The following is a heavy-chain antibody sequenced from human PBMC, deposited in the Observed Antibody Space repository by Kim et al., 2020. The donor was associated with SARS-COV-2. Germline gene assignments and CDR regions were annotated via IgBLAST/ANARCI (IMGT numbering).Heavy chain of an antibody. Sequence: SETLSLTCAVYGGSFSGYYWSWIRQPPGKGLEWIGEINHSGSTNYNPSLKSRVTISVDTSKNQFSLKLSSVTAADTAVYYCARWAEYSSPFDPWGQGTLV. D-gene: IGHD6-6*01. CDR1: GGSFSGYY. J-gene: IGHJ5*02. CDR2: INHSGST. V-gene: IGHV4-34*01. CDR3: ARWAEYSSPFDP.